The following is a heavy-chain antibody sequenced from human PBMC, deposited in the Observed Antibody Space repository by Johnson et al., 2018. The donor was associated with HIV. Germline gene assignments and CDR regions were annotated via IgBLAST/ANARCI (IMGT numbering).Heavy chain of an antibody. Sequence: VQLVESGGGLVQPGGSLGLSCAASGLTFSNYAMSWVRHTPGKGLEWVAVITGGGDNTYYADSVKGRFTISRDNSKNTLYLQINSLKAEDTAVYYCATHLTDYGDTLTDDAFDIWGQGTMVTVSS. D-gene: IGHD4-17*01. J-gene: IGHJ3*02. CDR1: GLTFSNYA. CDR2: ITGGGDNT. V-gene: IGHV3-23*04. CDR3: ATHLTDYGDTLTDDAFDI.